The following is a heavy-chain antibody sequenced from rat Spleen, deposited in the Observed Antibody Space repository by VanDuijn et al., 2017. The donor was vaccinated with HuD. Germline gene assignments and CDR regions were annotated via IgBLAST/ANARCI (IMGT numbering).Heavy chain of an antibody. CDR3: ALIFIRTTDYFDY. J-gene: IGHJ2*01. D-gene: IGHD1-10*01. V-gene: IGHV2-13*01. Sequence: QVQLKESGPGLVQPSQTLSLTCTVSGFSLSSYGVIWVRQPPGKGLEWMGVIWGNGNTNYNSVLKSRLSISRDTSKSQVYLKMNSLQTEDTATYYCALIFIRTTDYFDYWGQGVMVTVSS. CDR1: GFSLSSYG. CDR2: IWGNGNT.